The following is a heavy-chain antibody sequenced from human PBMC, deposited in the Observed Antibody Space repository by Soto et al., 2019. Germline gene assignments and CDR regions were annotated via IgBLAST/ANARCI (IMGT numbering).Heavy chain of an antibody. CDR1: GYTFTNYY. J-gene: IGHJ3*02. CDR2: LNPSAGST. D-gene: IGHD6-19*01. Sequence: ASVKVSCKASGYTFTNYYVHWVRRAPGQGLEWMGQGLEWMGILNPSAGSTIYAQKFQGRVTMTRDTSTSTVYMELSSLRSDDTALYYCARPERVGSGWPHDPFDIWGQGTMVTVSS. CDR3: ARPERVGSGWPHDPFDI. V-gene: IGHV1-46*01.